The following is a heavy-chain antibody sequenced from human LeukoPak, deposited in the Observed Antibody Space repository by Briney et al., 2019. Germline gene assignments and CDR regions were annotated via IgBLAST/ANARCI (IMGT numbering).Heavy chain of an antibody. CDR2: ISGSGGST. CDR3: AKSLGYCSSTSCYNFVYFDY. Sequence: GGSLRLSCAASGFTFSSYAMSWVRQAPGKGLEWVSAISGSGGSTYYADSVKGRFTISRDNSKNTLYLQMNSLRAEDTAVYYCAKSLGYCSSTSCYNFVYFDYRGQGTLVTVSS. J-gene: IGHJ4*02. V-gene: IGHV3-23*01. D-gene: IGHD2-2*02. CDR1: GFTFSSYA.